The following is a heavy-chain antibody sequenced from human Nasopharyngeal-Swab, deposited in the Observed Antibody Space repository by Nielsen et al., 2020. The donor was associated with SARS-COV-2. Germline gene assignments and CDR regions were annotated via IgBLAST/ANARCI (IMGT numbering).Heavy chain of an antibody. CDR1: GGSISSGGYY. D-gene: IGHD6-13*01. CDR2: IYYSGST. J-gene: IGHJ6*02. V-gene: IGHV4-31*03. CDR3: ARSFSLIVVAAGTSYGMDV. Sequence: SETLSLTCTVSGGSISSGGYYWSWIRQHPGKGLEWIGYIYYSGSTYYNPSLKSRVTISVDTSKNQFSLKLSSVTAADTAVYYCARSFSLIVVAAGTSYGMDVWGQGTTVTVSS.